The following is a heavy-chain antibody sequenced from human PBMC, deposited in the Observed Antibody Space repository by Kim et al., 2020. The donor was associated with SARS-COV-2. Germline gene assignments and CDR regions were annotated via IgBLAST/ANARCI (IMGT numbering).Heavy chain of an antibody. V-gene: IGHV4-39*01. J-gene: IGHJ5*02. CDR3: ARNQGFWSVNLYNGFDP. Sequence: RRSRVTVSVDTSKNQFSLKLGSVTAAETAVYYCARNQGFWSVNLYNGFDPWGQGTLVTVSS. D-gene: IGHD3-3*01.